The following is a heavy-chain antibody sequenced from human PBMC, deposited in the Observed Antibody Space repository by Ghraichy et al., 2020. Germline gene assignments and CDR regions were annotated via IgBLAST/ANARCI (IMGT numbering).Heavy chain of an antibody. V-gene: IGHV4-34*01. J-gene: IGHJ6*02. CDR1: GGSFSGYY. CDR2: INHSGST. CDR3: ARGRRRIQLWLRGYYYYGMDV. Sequence: SETLSLTCAVYGGSFSGYYWSWIRQPPGKGLEWIGEINHSGSTNYNPSLKSRVTISVDTSRNQFSLKLSSVTAADTAVYYCARGRRRIQLWLRGYYYYGMDVWGQGTTVTVSS. D-gene: IGHD5-18*01.